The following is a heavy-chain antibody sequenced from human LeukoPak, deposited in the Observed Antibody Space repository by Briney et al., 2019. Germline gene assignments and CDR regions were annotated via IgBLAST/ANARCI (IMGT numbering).Heavy chain of an antibody. Sequence: SETLSLTCTVSGGSISSSSYYWGWIRQPPGKGLEWIGSIYYSGSTYYNPSLKSRVTISVDTSKNQFSLKLSSVTAADTAVYYCAREEDSSSSVRDFDYWGQGTLVTVSS. J-gene: IGHJ4*02. V-gene: IGHV4-39*07. CDR3: AREEDSSSSVRDFDY. CDR1: GGSISSSSYY. CDR2: IYYSGST. D-gene: IGHD6-6*01.